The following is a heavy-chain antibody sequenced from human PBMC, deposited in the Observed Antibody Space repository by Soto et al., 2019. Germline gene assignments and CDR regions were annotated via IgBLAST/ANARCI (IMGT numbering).Heavy chain of an antibody. J-gene: IGHJ6*02. Sequence: QVQLQQSGPGLVKPSQTLSLTCTVSGDSISSDYYHWTWIRQSPGKGLEWIGYIHHSGSILYNPSLKSRVAISVDTSKNHFSLHLTSVTAADTAVYFCAREDDGGDSLDVWGQGTTVTVSS. V-gene: IGHV4-30-4*08. CDR1: GDSISSDYYH. CDR2: IHHSGSI. D-gene: IGHD2-21*02. CDR3: AREDDGGDSLDV.